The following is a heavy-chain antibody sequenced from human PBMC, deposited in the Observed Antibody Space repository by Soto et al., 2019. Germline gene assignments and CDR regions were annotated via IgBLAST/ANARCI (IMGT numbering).Heavy chain of an antibody. CDR3: ARKTAADTHAFDI. J-gene: IGHJ3*02. CDR2: IYPGDSDT. CDR1: GYSFTSYW. Sequence: GESLKISCKGSGYSFTSYWIGWVRQMPGEGLEWMGIIYPGDSDTRYSPSFQGQVTISADKSISAAYLQWSSLKASDTAMYYCARKTAADTHAFDIWGQGTMVTVSS. V-gene: IGHV5-51*01. D-gene: IGHD6-13*01.